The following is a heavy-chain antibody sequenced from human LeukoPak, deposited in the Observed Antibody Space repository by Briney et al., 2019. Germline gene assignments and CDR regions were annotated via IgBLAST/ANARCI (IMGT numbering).Heavy chain of an antibody. CDR1: GYTFTSYY. CDR2: INPSGGST. V-gene: IGHV1-46*01. D-gene: IGHD3-22*01. J-gene: IGHJ4*02. Sequence: ASVKVSCTASGYTFTSYYMHWVRQAPGQGLEWMGIINPSGGSTSYAQKFQGRVTMTRDTSTSTVYMELSSLRSEDTAVYYCARDWYEGYYDSSGYYLDYWGQGTLVTVSS. CDR3: ARDWYEGYYDSSGYYLDY.